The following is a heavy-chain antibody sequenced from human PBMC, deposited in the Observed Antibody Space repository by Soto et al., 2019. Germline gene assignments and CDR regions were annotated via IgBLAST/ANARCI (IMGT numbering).Heavy chain of an antibody. J-gene: IGHJ4*02. CDR2: IYYSGST. D-gene: IGHD5-12*01. CDR3: VRFSGYDYVGLCYFDY. CDR1: GGSISSGGYY. Sequence: QVQLQESGPGLVKPSQTLSLTCTVSGGSISSGGYYWSWIRQHPGKGLEWIGYIYYSGSTYYNPSLTRRVTISVDTSKNQFSLKLSSVTAADTAVYYCVRFSGYDYVGLCYFDYWGQGTLVTVSS. V-gene: IGHV4-31*03.